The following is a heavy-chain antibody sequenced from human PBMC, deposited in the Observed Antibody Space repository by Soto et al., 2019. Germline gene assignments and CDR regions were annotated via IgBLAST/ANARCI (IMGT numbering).Heavy chain of an antibody. J-gene: IGHJ6*02. CDR2: ISYDGSNK. D-gene: IGHD2-2*02. V-gene: IGHV3-30-3*01. Sequence: QVQLVESGGGVVQPGRSLRISCAASGFTFSSYAMHWVRQAPGKGLEWVAVISYDGSNKYYADSVKGRFTISRDNSKNTLYLQMNSLRAEDTAVYYCARDLEPAAIQGLYRSTYYYYYGMDVWGQGTTVTVSS. CDR3: ARDLEPAAIQGLYRSTYYYYYGMDV. CDR1: GFTFSSYA.